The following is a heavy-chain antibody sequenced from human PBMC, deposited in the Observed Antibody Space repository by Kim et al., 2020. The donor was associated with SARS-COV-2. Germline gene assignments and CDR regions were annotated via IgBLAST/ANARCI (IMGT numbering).Heavy chain of an antibody. CDR3: AKSVTVLDAFDI. CDR1: GFTFSDHY. J-gene: IGHJ3*02. CDR2: ISSSGNVK. Sequence: GGSLRLSCAASGFTFSDHYMNWIRQAPGKGLEWLSYISSSGNVKDYADSLQGRFIISRDNAKNSLYLVMNSLRAEDTAVYYCAKSVTVLDAFDIWGQGTVVTVSS. V-gene: IGHV3-11*01.